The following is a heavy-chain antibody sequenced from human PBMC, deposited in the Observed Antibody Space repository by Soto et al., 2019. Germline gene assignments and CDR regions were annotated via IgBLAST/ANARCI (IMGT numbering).Heavy chain of an antibody. V-gene: IGHV3-74*03. D-gene: IGHD7-27*01. J-gene: IGHJ4*02. CDR3: TRGGTTTPYWGLFSY. Sequence: EVQLVESGGGLVQPGGSLRLSCAASGFTFSNYWIHWVRQVPGKGLVWVSRVNSDGTSTSYAAFVEGRFTITRDNVKNTVYLLMHNLGADATAVYYCTRGGTTTPYWGLFSYWGQAALVAVSS. CDR1: GFTFSNYW. CDR2: VNSDGTST.